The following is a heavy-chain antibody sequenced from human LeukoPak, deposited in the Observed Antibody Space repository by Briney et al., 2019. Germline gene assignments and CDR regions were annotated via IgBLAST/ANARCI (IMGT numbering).Heavy chain of an antibody. CDR2: INHSGST. D-gene: IGHD3-3*01. Sequence: SETLSLTCVVYGGSFSGYYWSWIRQPPGKGLEWIGEINHSGSTNYNPSLKSRVTISVDTSKNQFSLKLSSVTAADTAVYYCASRYYDFWSGYYTAFDYWGQGTLVTVSS. V-gene: IGHV4-34*01. CDR3: ASRYYDFWSGYYTAFDY. J-gene: IGHJ4*02. CDR1: GGSFSGYY.